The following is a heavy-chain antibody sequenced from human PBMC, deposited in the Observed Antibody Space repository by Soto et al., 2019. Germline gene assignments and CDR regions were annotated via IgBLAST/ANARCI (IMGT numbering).Heavy chain of an antibody. CDR2: ISGSGGST. V-gene: IGHV3-23*01. Sequence: GGSLRLSCAASGFTFSSYAMSWVRQAPGKGLEWVSAISGSGGSTYYADSVKGRFTISRDNSKNTLYLQMNSLRAEDTAVYYCAKDGVYSGYDPTDYYFDYWGQGTLVTVSS. J-gene: IGHJ4*02. CDR1: GFTFSSYA. D-gene: IGHD5-12*01. CDR3: AKDGVYSGYDPTDYYFDY.